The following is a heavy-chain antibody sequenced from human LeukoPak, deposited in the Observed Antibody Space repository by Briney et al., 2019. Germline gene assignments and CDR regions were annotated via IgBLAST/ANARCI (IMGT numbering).Heavy chain of an antibody. CDR2: IYSGSTT. D-gene: IGHD3-22*01. J-gene: IGHJ4*02. CDR1: GFTVSSNY. V-gene: IGHV3-53*01. CDR3: AKGPRPGSSGYPNLDH. Sequence: HPGGSLRLSCAASGFTVSSNYMNWVRQAPGKGLEWVSLIYSGSTTNYADSVKGRFTISRDNSKNTLYLQMNSLRVEDTLVYYCAKGPRPGSSGYPNLDHWGQGALVTVSS.